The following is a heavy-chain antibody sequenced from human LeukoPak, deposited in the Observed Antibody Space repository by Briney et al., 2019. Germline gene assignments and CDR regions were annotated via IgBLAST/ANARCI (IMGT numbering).Heavy chain of an antibody. D-gene: IGHD2-2*01. J-gene: IGHJ4*02. CDR3: GRSGFCNSVSCYGLDL. Sequence: PGRSLRLSCAASGFSFSSYEMNWVRQAPGKGLEWVSYISSSGKTIYYADSVKGRFTISRDNAKNSLFLQMNSLRAEDTAVYYCGRSGFCNSVSCYGLDLWGQGTLVTASS. V-gene: IGHV3-48*03. CDR1: GFSFSSYE. CDR2: ISSSGKTI.